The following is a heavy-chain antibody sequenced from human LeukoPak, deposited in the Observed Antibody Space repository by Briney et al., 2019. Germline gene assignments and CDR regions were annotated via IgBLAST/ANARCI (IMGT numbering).Heavy chain of an antibody. CDR3: ARSGNCSSTSCYSSRFDP. CDR1: GYSFTSYW. D-gene: IGHD2-2*03. Sequence: GVSLKISCKGSGYSFTSYWIGWVRQTPGKGLEWMGIIYPGDSDTRYSPSFQGQVTISADKSISTAYLQWSSLKASDTAMYYCARSGNCSSTSCYSSRFDPWGQGTLVTVSS. CDR2: IYPGDSDT. V-gene: IGHV5-51*01. J-gene: IGHJ5*02.